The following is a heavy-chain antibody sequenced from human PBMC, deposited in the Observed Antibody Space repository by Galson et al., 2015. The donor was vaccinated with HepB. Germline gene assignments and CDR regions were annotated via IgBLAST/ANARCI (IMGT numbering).Heavy chain of an antibody. J-gene: IGHJ5*01. CDR2: ISGNGDST. D-gene: IGHD5-18*01. CDR3: AKGYGLFDS. V-gene: IGHV3-23*01. Sequence: SLRLSCAASGFAFDTHAMSWVRQAPGRGLEWISGISGNGDSTFYADPVKGRFTVSRDNSTNMLYLQMNSLRAEDAGLYFCAKGYGLFDSWGQGILVTVSS. CDR1: GFAFDTHA.